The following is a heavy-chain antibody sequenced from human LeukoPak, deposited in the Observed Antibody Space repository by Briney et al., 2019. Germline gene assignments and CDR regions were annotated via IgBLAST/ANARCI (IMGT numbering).Heavy chain of an antibody. V-gene: IGHV1-2*02. CDR1: GYIFGDYY. CDR2: INPNSGDT. D-gene: IGHD3-10*01. J-gene: IGHJ4*02. Sequence: ASVKVSCKASGYIFGDYYIRWVRQAPGQGLVWMGWINPNSGDTNYAQRFQGRVTMTRDTPINTAYMELSRLTSDDTAVYYCARPAYYYGAGSWPYWGQGSLVTVSS. CDR3: ARPAYYYGAGSWPY.